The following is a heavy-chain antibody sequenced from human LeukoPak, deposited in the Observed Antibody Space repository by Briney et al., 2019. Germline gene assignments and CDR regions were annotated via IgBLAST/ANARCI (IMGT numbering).Heavy chain of an antibody. D-gene: IGHD3-22*01. CDR3: ARDLHYYDSSGYYYPNWFDP. CDR1: GGTFSSYA. J-gene: IGHJ5*02. CDR2: IIPIFGTA. Sequence: ASVKVSCKASGGTFSSYAISWVRQGPGQGLECMGRIIPIFGTANYAHKFQGRVTITTDESTSTAYMELSSLRSEDTAVYYCARDLHYYDSSGYYYPNWFDPWGQGTLVTVSS. V-gene: IGHV1-69*05.